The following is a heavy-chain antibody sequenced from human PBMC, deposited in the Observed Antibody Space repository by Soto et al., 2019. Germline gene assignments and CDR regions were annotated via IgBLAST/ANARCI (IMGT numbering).Heavy chain of an antibody. CDR2: IIPILGIA. Sequence: QVQLVQSGAEVKKPGSSVKVSCKASGGTFSSYTISWVRQAPGQGLEWMGRIIPILGIANYAQKFQGRVTITADKSTSTAYMELSSLRSEDTTVYYCARARTTVTYYFDYWGQGTLVTVSS. J-gene: IGHJ4*02. CDR1: GGTFSSYT. V-gene: IGHV1-69*02. D-gene: IGHD4-17*01. CDR3: ARARTTVTYYFDY.